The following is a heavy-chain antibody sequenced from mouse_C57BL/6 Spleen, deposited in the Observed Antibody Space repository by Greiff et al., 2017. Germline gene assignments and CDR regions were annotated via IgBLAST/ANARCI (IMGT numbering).Heavy chain of an antibody. J-gene: IGHJ4*01. V-gene: IGHV1-19*01. CDR3: AREGGMDY. Sequence: EVKLMESGPVLVKPGASVKMSCKASGYTFTDYYMNWVKQSHGKSLEWIGVINPYNGGTSYNQKFKGKATLTVDKSSSTAYMELNSLTSEDSAVYYCAREGGMDYWGQGTSVTVSS. CDR1: GYTFTDYY. CDR2: INPYNGGT.